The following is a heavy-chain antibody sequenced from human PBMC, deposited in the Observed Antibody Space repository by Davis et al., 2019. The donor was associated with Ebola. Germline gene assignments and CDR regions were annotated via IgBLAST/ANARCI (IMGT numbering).Heavy chain of an antibody. Sequence: SVKVSCKASGYTFTGYYMHWVRQAPGQGLEWMGGIIPIFGATNYAQKFQGRVTITADESTSTAYMELSSLRSEDTAMYYCARDRRFGELSSFDYWGHGTLVTVSS. D-gene: IGHD3-10*01. CDR1: GYTFTGYY. CDR3: ARDRRFGELSSFDY. J-gene: IGHJ4*01. CDR2: IIPIFGAT. V-gene: IGHV1-69*13.